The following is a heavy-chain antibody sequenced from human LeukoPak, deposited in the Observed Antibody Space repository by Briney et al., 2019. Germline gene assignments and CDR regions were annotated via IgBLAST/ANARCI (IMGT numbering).Heavy chain of an antibody. CDR3: ARGYRNYYYYGMDV. CDR1: GFTFSYHW. Sequence: GGSLRLSCAASGFTFSYHWMTWVRQAPGKGLEWVANIKNDGAVKNYVDSVKGRFTISRDNSKNTLYLQMNSLRAEDTAVYYCARGYRNYYYYGMDVWGQGTTVTVSS. J-gene: IGHJ6*02. V-gene: IGHV3-7*01. CDR2: IKNDGAVK. D-gene: IGHD5-18*01.